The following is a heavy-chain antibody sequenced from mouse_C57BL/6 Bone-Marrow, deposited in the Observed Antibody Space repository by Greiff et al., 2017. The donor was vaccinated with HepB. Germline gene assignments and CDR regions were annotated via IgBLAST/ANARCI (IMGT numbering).Heavy chain of an antibody. J-gene: IGHJ4*01. D-gene: IGHD2-5*01. CDR1: GFSLTSYA. V-gene: IGHV2-9-1*01. CDR2: IWTGGGT. Sequence: VKLMESGPGLVAPSQSLSITCTVSGFSLTSYAISWVRQPPGKGLEWLGVIWTGGGTNYNSALKYRLSISKDNSKSQVFLKRNSLQTDDTARYYCARSPDHYSKGYYAMDYWGQGTSVTVSS. CDR3: ARSPDHYSKGYYAMDY.